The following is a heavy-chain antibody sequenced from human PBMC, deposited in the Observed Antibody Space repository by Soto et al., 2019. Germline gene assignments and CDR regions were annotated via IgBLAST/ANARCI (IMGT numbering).Heavy chain of an antibody. CDR1: GGTFSSYG. J-gene: IGHJ5*02. CDR3: ARAHGSSWYNWFDP. D-gene: IGHD6-13*01. Sequence: QVLLVQSGAEVKKPGSSVKVSCKASGGTFSSYGISWVRQTPGRGLEWMGGIIPLFGTTIYAQKFRGRVTVTADESTSTVYMELRSLSFEDTAVYYCARAHGSSWYNWFDPWGQGTLVTVSS. CDR2: IIPLFGTT. V-gene: IGHV1-69*01.